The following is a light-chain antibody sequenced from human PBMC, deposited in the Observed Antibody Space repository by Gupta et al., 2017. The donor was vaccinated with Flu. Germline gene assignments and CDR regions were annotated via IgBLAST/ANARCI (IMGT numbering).Light chain of an antibody. CDR2: EVS. CDR1: SSDVGGYNY. V-gene: IGLV2-14*01. CDR3: SSYTSSSLWV. Sequence: QSALTQPASVSGSPGQSITISCTGTSSDVGGYNYVSWYQQHPGKAPKLMIYEVSNRPSGVSNRFSGSKSGNTASLTISGLQDEDEADYYCSSYTSSSLWVFGGGTKLTVL. J-gene: IGLJ3*02.